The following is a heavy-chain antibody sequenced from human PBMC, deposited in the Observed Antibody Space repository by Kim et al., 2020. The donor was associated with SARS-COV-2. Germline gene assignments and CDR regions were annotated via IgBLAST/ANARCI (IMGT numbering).Heavy chain of an antibody. D-gene: IGHD6-19*01. CDR3: ARGLYISGWPHFDY. V-gene: IGHV4-59*01. J-gene: IGHJ4*02. CDR2: IQYSGST. Sequence: SETLSLTCTLSGDSLSIYYWTWIRQPPGKGLEWIGYIQYSGSTNYNPSLKSRVTISVDTSKNQFSLRLTSVTAADTAVYYCARGLYISGWPHFDYWGQGTLVTVSS. CDR1: GDSLSIYY.